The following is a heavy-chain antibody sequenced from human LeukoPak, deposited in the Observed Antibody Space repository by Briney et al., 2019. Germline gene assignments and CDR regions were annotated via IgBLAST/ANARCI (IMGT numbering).Heavy chain of an antibody. CDR3: ARFVVGATAFDY. J-gene: IGHJ4*02. V-gene: IGHV4-39*07. CDR1: GGSITNNNYY. Sequence: SETLSLTCTVSGGSITNNNYYWGWIRQPPGKGLEWIGSIYYSGSTYYNPSLKSRVTISVDTSKNQFSLKLSSVTAADTAVYYCARFVVGATAFDYWGQGTLVTVSS. CDR2: IYYSGST. D-gene: IGHD1-26*01.